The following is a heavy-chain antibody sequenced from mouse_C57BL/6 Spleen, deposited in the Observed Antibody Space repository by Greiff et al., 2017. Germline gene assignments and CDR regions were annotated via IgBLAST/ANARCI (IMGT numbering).Heavy chain of an antibody. CDR2: ISSGGSYT. CDR1: GFTFSSYG. V-gene: IGHV5-6*01. J-gene: IGHJ3*01. D-gene: IGHD1-1*01. Sequence: EVQLVESGGDLVKPGGSLKLSCAASGFTFSSYGMSWVRQTPDKGLEWVATISSGGSYTYYPDSVKGRFTVSRDNAKNTLNLQMSSLKSEDAAMYYSARHYYDSSFGFAYWGQGTLVTVSA. CDR3: ARHYYDSSFGFAY.